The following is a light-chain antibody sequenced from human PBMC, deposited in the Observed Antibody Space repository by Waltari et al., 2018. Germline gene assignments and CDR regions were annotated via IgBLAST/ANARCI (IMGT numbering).Light chain of an antibody. CDR3: QQHYSAPLT. CDR1: QILLSSSNNKNY. V-gene: IGKV4-1*01. Sequence: DIVMTQSRDSLAVSLGERATINRTSSQILLSSSNNKNYLVCYQQKPGQPPKMVISWASTRESGVPDRFSGSGSGTDFTLTISNLQAEDVAVYYCQQHYSAPLTFGGGTKVEIK. CDR2: WAS. J-gene: IGKJ4*01.